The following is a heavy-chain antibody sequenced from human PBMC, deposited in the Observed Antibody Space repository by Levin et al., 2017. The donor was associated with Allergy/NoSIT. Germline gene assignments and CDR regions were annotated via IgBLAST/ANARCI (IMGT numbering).Heavy chain of an antibody. D-gene: IGHD3-10*01. CDR3: ARAPWAYYYGSGSYTDPDAFDI. Sequence: ASVKVSCKASGYTFTSYGISWVRQAPGQGLEWMGWISAYNGNTNYAQKLQGRVTMTTDTSTSTAYMELRSLRSDDTAVYYCARAPWAYYYGSGSYTDPDAFDIWGQGTMVTVSS. CDR1: GYTFTSYG. V-gene: IGHV1-18*01. J-gene: IGHJ3*02. CDR2: ISAYNGNT.